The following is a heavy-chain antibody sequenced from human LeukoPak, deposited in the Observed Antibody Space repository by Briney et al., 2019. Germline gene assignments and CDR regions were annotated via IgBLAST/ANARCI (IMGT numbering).Heavy chain of an antibody. CDR3: AKRGYSYGLQYYYYYYMDV. CDR1: GHTFTSYD. V-gene: IGHV1-8*01. D-gene: IGHD5-18*01. Sequence: ASVKVSCKAPGHTFTSYDINWVRQATGQGLEWMGWMNPNSGNTGYAQKLQGRVTMTRNTSISTAYMELSSLRSEDTAVYYCAKRGYSYGLQYYYYYYMDVWGKGTTVTVSS. CDR2: MNPNSGNT. J-gene: IGHJ6*03.